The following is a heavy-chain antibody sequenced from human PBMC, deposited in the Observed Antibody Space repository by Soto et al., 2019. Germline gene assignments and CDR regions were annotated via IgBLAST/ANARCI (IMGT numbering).Heavy chain of an antibody. CDR1: SGSISSSNW. CDR3: ARRTGQLGVRDFDI. Sequence: QVQLQESGPGLVKPSGTLSLTCAVSSGSISSSNWWIWVRQRPGKLLEWFGEIYHRGRTNYHHSLKSRVTISVDKSTNEFSLKLSAVTAADTALYYCARRTGQLGVRDFDIWGQGRMVTVSS. J-gene: IGHJ3*02. CDR2: IYHRGRT. V-gene: IGHV4-4*02. D-gene: IGHD6-6*01.